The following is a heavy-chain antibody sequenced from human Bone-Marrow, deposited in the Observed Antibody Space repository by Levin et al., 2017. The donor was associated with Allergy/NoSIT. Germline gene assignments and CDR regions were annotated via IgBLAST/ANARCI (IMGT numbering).Heavy chain of an antibody. Sequence: PGGSLRLSCAASGFTFSDYYMGWIRQAPGKGLEWVSYISSSSRYSNYADPVKGRFSISRDNAKNSLYLQMNALRAEDTAVYYCVRDKIGYCGGGTCYSESDYLEYWGQGALVTVSS. J-gene: IGHJ4*02. D-gene: IGHD2-15*01. V-gene: IGHV3-11*05. CDR1: GFTFSDYY. CDR3: VRDKIGYCGGGTCYSESDYLEY. CDR2: ISSSSRYS.